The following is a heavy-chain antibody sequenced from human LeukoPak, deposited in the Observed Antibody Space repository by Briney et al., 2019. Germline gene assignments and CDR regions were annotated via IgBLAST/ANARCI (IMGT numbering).Heavy chain of an antibody. CDR3: ARDYSSGWGFDY. CDR1: GFTFSSYA. CDR2: ISYDGSNK. V-gene: IGHV3-30*04. J-gene: IGHJ4*02. Sequence: GGSLRLSCAASGFTFSSYAMHWVRQAPGKGLEWAAVISYDGSNKYYADSVKGRFTISRDNSKNTLYLQMNSLRTEDTAIYYCARDYSSGWGFDYWGQGTLVTVSS. D-gene: IGHD6-19*01.